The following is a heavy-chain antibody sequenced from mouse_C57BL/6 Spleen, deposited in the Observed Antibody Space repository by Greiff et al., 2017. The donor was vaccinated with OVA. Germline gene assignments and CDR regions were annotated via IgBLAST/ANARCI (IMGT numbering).Heavy chain of an antibody. D-gene: IGHD1-1*01. Sequence: EVKLVESGGGLVKPGGSLKLSCAASGFTFSSYAMSWVRQTPEKRLEWVATISDGGSYTYYPDNVKGRFTISRDNAKNNLYLQMSHLKSEDTAMYYCERDGNYWYFDVWGTGTTVTVSS. CDR2: ISDGGSYT. CDR1: GFTFSSYA. CDR3: ERDGNYWYFDV. J-gene: IGHJ1*03. V-gene: IGHV5-4*01.